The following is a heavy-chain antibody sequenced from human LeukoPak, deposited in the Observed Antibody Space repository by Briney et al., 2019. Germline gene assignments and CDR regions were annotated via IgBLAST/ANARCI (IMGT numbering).Heavy chain of an antibody. V-gene: IGHV3-74*01. CDR3: VVVVEPPDSDGFDV. CDR1: GFTFGNSW. J-gene: IGHJ3*01. D-gene: IGHD1-14*01. CDR2: INADGSTT. Sequence: GGSLRLSCAASGFTFGNSWVHWVRRAPGKGLVWVSLINADGSTTTYADSVKGRFTISRDNARNTLSLQMNSLTIEDTAVYYCVVVVEPPDSDGFDVWGQGTMITVSS.